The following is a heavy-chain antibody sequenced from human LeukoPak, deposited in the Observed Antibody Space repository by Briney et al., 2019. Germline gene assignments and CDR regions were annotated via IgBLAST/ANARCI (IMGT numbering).Heavy chain of an antibody. CDR3: ARSDYGTGTHFDY. D-gene: IGHD4/OR15-4a*01. Sequence: PGGYLRLYCAACGFTFCSNSMNWDGQAQGKGLKWVSTISSSSSYIYYADPVKGRFTISRDNAKNSLYLQMNSLRAEDTAVYYCARSDYGTGTHFDYWGQGTRVTVSS. CDR2: ISSSSSYI. V-gene: IGHV3-21*01. J-gene: IGHJ4*02. CDR1: GFTFCSNS.